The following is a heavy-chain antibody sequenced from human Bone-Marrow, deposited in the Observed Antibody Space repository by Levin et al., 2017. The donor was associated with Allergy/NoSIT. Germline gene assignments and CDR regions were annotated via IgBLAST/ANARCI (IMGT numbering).Heavy chain of an antibody. CDR1: GFTFDDFA. CDR2: ISWDGGLT. D-gene: IGHD6-19*01. J-gene: IGHJ4*02. V-gene: IGHV3-43*01. CDR3: AKEVGPGIAVSGLDY. Sequence: PGGSLRLSCAASGFTFDDFAIHWVRQAPGKGLEWVSFISWDGGLTKYADSVRGRFTITRDNSKNSLYLQMNSLTTEDTALYYCAKEVGPGIAVSGLDYWGQGTLVTVSS.